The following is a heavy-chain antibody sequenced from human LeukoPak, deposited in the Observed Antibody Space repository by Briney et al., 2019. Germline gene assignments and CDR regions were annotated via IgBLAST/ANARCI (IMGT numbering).Heavy chain of an antibody. Sequence: KVSCKASGYTFTSYWIGWVRQMPGKGLEWMGIIYPGDSDTRYSPSFQGQVTISADKSISTAYLQWSSLKASDTAMYYCARQNIGSGSYYTDYWGQGTLVTVSS. CDR1: GYTFTSYW. J-gene: IGHJ4*02. CDR2: IYPGDSDT. V-gene: IGHV5-51*01. CDR3: ARQNIGSGSYYTDY. D-gene: IGHD3-10*01.